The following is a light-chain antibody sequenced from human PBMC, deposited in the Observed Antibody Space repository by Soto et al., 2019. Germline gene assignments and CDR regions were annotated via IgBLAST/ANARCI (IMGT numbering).Light chain of an antibody. CDR3: QQYDSLPPT. Sequence: DIQMTQTTSSLSASVGARVTITCQASEDISKHLNWYQQKPGKAPRLLICDVSNLQTGVPSRFSGSGSGTDFTFTIGSLQPEDVATYFCQQYDSLPPTFGGGTKVEIK. J-gene: IGKJ4*01. CDR1: EDISKH. V-gene: IGKV1-33*01. CDR2: DVS.